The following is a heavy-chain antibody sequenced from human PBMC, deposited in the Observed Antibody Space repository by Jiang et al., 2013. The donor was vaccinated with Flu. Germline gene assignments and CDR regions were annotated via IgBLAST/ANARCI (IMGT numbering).Heavy chain of an antibody. CDR3: AREVTGIKLLNY. V-gene: IGHV4-34*01. D-gene: IGHD7-27*01. Sequence: LLKPSETLSLTCAVYGGSFSGYYWNWIRQPPGKGLEWIGEINHSGSTNYNPSLKSRVTISVDTSKNQFSLKLSSVTAADTAVYYCAREVTGIKLLNYWSQGTLVTVSS. J-gene: IGHJ4*02. CDR2: INHSGST. CDR1: GGSFSGYY.